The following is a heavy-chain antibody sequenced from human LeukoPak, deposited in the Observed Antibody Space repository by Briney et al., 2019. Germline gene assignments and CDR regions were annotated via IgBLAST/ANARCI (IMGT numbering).Heavy chain of an antibody. CDR2: ISAYNGNT. D-gene: IGHD2-2*01. CDR3: ARDRGYCSSTSCYFDY. Sequence: SSVKVSCQASVYTFTSYGISWVRQPPGQELAWMGWISAYNGNTNYAQKLQGRVTMTTDTSTSTAYMELRSLRSDDTAVYYCARDRGYCSSTSCYFDYWGQGTLVTVSS. J-gene: IGHJ4*02. CDR1: VYTFTSYG. V-gene: IGHV1-18*01.